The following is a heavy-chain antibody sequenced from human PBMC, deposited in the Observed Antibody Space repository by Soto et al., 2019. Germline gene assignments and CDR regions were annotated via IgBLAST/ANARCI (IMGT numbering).Heavy chain of an antibody. CDR2: FYWDDDE. J-gene: IGHJ4*02. Sequence: QITLKESGPTLVNPTQTLTLTCTFSGFSLSTRGVGVGWIRQPPGKALEWLAFFYWDDDERYSPSLKSRLTITKDHSKTLVVLTLTNMDPVDTATYYCAHTPNRYDGSHYFDFWGQGTLVTVSS. CDR3: AHTPNRYDGSHYFDF. V-gene: IGHV2-5*02. D-gene: IGHD3-22*01. CDR1: GFSLSTRGVG.